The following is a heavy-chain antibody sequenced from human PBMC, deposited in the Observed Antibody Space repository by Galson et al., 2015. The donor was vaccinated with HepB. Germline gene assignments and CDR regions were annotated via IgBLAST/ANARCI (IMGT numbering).Heavy chain of an antibody. CDR1: GYTLTELS. CDR2: FDPEDGET. V-gene: IGHV1-24*01. D-gene: IGHD3-22*01. CDR3: ATSGYYDSSGYRKPPDAFDI. Sequence: SVKVSCKVSGYTLTELSMHWVRQAPGKGLEWMGGFDPEDGETIYAQKFQGRVTMTEDTSTDTAYMELSSLRSEDTAVYYCATSGYYDSSGYRKPPDAFDIWGQGTMVTVSS. J-gene: IGHJ3*02.